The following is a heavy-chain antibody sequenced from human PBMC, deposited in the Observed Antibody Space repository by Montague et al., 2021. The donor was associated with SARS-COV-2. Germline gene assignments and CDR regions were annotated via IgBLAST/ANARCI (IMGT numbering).Heavy chain of an antibody. CDR2: INPADSQT. Sequence: QSGAEVKKSGESLRISCRGSGYDFTRYWISWVRQMPGKGLEWMGRINPADSQTNYSPSFQGQVTISVDKSITTAYLQWSSLKPSDTDIYYCARSQHCGSDCCFADWGQGSLVTVSS. V-gene: IGHV5-10-1*01. CDR3: ARSQHCGSDCCFAD. CDR1: GYDFTRYW. D-gene: IGHD2-21*02. J-gene: IGHJ4*02.